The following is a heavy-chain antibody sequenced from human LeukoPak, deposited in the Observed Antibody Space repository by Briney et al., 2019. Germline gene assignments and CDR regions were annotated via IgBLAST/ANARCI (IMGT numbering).Heavy chain of an antibody. CDR1: GFTFSTFW. V-gene: IGHV3-7*01. D-gene: IGHD3-22*01. Sequence: GGSLRLSCAASGFTFSTFWTSWVRQAPGKGLEWVANIKQDGSEKYYVDSVKGRFTISRDNAKNSLYLQMNSLRAEDTAVYYCARDRYEYDSSTYFGCYAWGLGTLVTVSS. J-gene: IGHJ5*02. CDR2: IKQDGSEK. CDR3: ARDRYEYDSSTYFGCYA.